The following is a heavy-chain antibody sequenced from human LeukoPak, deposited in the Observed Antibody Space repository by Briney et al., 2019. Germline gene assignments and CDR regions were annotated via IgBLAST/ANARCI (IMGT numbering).Heavy chain of an antibody. CDR1: GYSISSGYY. J-gene: IGHJ4*02. CDR2: IYHSGST. CDR3: ASLVGAIDY. V-gene: IGHV4-38-2*02. D-gene: IGHD1-26*01. Sequence: SGTLSLTCTVSGYSISSGYYWGWIRQPPGKGLEWIGSIYHSGSTYYNPSLKSRVTISVDTSKNQFSLKLSSVTAADTAVHYCASLVGAIDYWGQGTLVTVSS.